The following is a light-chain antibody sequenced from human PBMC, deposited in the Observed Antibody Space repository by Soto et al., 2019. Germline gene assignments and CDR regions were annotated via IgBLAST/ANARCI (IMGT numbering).Light chain of an antibody. CDR3: HQYYKWPLT. CDR1: QSVSNY. J-gene: IGKJ4*01. Sequence: EIVLTQSPATLSLSPGERATLSCRASQSVSNYLAWYQQKPGQAPRLLIYDASNRATGIPAGFSGSGSGTEFTLTISSLLSEDFAVYYCHQYYKWPLTFGGGTKVDIK. V-gene: IGKV3-11*01. CDR2: DAS.